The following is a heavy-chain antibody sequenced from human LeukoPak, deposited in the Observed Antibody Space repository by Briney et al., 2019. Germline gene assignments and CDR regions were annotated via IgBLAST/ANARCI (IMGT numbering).Heavy chain of an antibody. CDR3: AAVYDSSGYYLPNDY. CDR1: GYTFTGYY. CDR2: INPNSGGT. D-gene: IGHD3-22*01. V-gene: IGHV1-2*02. Sequence: ASVKVSCKASGYTFTGYYMHWVRQAPGQGLEWMGWINPNSGGTNYAQKFQGRVTMTRDTSTSTVYMELSSLRSEDTAVYYCAAVYDSSGYYLPNDYWGQGTLVTVSS. J-gene: IGHJ4*02.